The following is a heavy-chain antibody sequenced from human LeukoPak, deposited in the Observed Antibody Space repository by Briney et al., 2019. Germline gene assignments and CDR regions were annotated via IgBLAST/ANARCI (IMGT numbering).Heavy chain of an antibody. CDR1: GFTFSSYG. CDR3: ARNEGGGWSFDN. V-gene: IGHV3-30*03. D-gene: IGHD6-19*01. J-gene: IGHJ4*02. CDR2: ISFDGTNK. Sequence: GTSLRLSCAASGFTFSSYGMHWVRQAPGKGLEWVSLISFDGTNKYYADSVKGRFTMSRDNSKKMVHLQMNSLRGEDTAVYYCARNEGGGWSFDNWGQGTLVTVSS.